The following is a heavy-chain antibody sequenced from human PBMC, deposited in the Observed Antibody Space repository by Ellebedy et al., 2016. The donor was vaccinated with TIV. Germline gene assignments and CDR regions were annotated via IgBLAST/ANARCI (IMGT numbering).Heavy chain of an antibody. Sequence: AASVKVSCKASGYTFTSYDINWARQATGQGLEWMGWMNPNSGNTGYAQKFQGRVTITRNTSISTAYMELSSLRSEDTAVYYCARRRRYGDCDYWGQGTLVTVSS. V-gene: IGHV1-8*03. J-gene: IGHJ4*02. D-gene: IGHD4-17*01. CDR2: MNPNSGNT. CDR1: GYTFTSYD. CDR3: ARRRRYGDCDY.